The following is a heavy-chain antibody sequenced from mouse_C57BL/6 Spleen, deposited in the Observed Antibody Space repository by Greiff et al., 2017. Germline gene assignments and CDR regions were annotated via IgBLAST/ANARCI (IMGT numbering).Heavy chain of an antibody. D-gene: IGHD4-1*01. J-gene: IGHJ2*01. CDR1: GYTFTSYW. CDR3: AREGNGDTGGDY. Sequence: QVQLKQPGAELVKPGASVKLSCKASGYTFTSYWMQWVKQRPGQGLEWIGEIAPSDSYTNYTQKFKGKATLTVDTSSSTAYMQLSSLTSEDSAVYYCAREGNGDTGGDYWGQGTTLTVSS. CDR2: IAPSDSYT. V-gene: IGHV1-50*01.